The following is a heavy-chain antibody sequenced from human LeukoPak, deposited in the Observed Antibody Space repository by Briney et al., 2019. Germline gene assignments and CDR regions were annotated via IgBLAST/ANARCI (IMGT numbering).Heavy chain of an antibody. CDR2: ISSSSSYI. V-gene: IGHV3-21*01. J-gene: IGHJ4*02. CDR3: ARGYISSSWYCY. D-gene: IGHD6-13*01. Sequence: GGSLRLSCAASGFTFSSYSMNWVRQAPGKGLEWISSISSSSSYIYYADSVKGRFTISRDNAKNSLYLQMNSLRAEDTAVYYCARGYISSSWYCYWGQGTLVTVSS. CDR1: GFTFSSYS.